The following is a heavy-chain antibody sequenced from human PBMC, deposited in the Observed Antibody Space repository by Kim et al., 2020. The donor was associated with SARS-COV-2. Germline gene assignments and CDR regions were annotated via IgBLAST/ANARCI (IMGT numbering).Heavy chain of an antibody. V-gene: IGHV3-23*01. J-gene: IGHJ5*02. D-gene: IGHD3-16*02. CDR2: IDGSDGTT. CDR3: MKGGWGSLCDP. Sequence: GGSLRLSCTTSGFTFTGYAMSWVRQAPGKGLEWVSLIDGSDGTTYYVDSVKGRFTISRDNSKNTLYLQMSTLRADDTALYYCMKGGWGSLCDPCGQGTL. CDR1: GFTFTGYA.